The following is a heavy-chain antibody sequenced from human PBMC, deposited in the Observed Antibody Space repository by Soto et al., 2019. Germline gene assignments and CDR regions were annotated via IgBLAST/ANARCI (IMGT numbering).Heavy chain of an antibody. CDR1: GGNISSYY. V-gene: IGHV4-59*01. CDR3: ARDSMVRGVSIPDYYYGMDV. CDR2: IYYSGST. J-gene: IGHJ6*02. Sequence: PSETLSLTCTFSGGNISSYYWSWIRQPPGKGLEWIGYIYYSGSTNYNPSLKSRVTISVDTSKNQFSLKLSSVTAADTAVYYCARDSMVRGVSIPDYYYGMDVWGQGTTVTVSS. D-gene: IGHD3-10*01.